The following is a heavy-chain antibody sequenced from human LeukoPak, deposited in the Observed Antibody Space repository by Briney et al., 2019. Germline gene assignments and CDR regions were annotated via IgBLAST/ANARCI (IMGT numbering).Heavy chain of an antibody. V-gene: IGHV3-33*08. CDR1: GFTISSYG. CDR2: IWYDGSNK. D-gene: IGHD2-21*01. CDR3: ARDRIAVPGPDAFDI. Sequence: PGGSLRLSCAASGFTISSYGMHWVRQAPGKGLEWVAVIWYDGSNKYYADSVKGRFTISRDNSKNTLYLQMNSLRAEDTAVYYCARDRIAVPGPDAFDIWGQGTMVTVSS. J-gene: IGHJ3*02.